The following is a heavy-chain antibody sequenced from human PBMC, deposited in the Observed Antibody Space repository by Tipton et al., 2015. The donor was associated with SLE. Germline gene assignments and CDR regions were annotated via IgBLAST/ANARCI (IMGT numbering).Heavy chain of an antibody. CDR1: GGSFSGYY. CDR3: ARGDCSSTSCLDY. CDR2: INHSGST. Sequence: TLSLTCAVYGGSFSGYYWSWIRQPPGKGLEWIGEINHSGSTNYNPSLKSRVTISVDTSKNQFSLKLSSVTAADTAVYYCARGDCSSTSCLDYWGQGTLVTGSS. J-gene: IGHJ4*02. V-gene: IGHV4-34*01. D-gene: IGHD2-2*01.